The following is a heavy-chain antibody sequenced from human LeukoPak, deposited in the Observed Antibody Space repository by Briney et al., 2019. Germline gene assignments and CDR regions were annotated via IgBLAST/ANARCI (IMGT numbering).Heavy chain of an antibody. J-gene: IGHJ4*02. Sequence: GGSLRLSCAASGFTFSSYWMSWVRQAPGKGLEWVANIKQDGSEKYYVDSVKGRFTISRDNAKNSLYLQMNSLRAEDTAVYYCARDYRGYRAPYYFDYWGQGTLVTVSS. CDR3: ARDYRGYRAPYYFDY. V-gene: IGHV3-7*01. CDR1: GFTFSSYW. CDR2: IKQDGSEK. D-gene: IGHD2-15*01.